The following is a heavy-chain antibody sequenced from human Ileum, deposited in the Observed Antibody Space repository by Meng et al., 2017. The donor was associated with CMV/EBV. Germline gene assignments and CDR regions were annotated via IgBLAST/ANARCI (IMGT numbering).Heavy chain of an antibody. D-gene: IGHD6-19*01. J-gene: IGHJ4*02. CDR3: AREATRAVAVPLDY. CDR1: GFNFSSYW. CDR2: IKQDGSEK. V-gene: IGHV3-7*01. Sequence: ASGFNFSSYWMSWVRQAPGKGLEWVANIKQDGSEKYYVGSVKGRFTISRDNAKNSLYLQMNSLRAEDTAVYYCAREATRAVAVPLDYWGQGTLVTVSS.